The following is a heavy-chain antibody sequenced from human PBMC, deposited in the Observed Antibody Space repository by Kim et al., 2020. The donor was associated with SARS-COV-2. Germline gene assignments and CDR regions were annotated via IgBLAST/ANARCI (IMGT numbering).Heavy chain of an antibody. J-gene: IGHJ2*01. D-gene: IGHD2-15*01. Sequence: SETLSLTCTVSGASISTYHWSWIRQPPGKGLEWIGYISNSGSTHYNPSLRSRVTISVDTSKNQFSLMLTSVTAADTAVYYCAGRGWYSDIWGRGTLVTVSS. V-gene: IGHV4-59*08. CDR1: GASISTYH. CDR2: ISNSGST. CDR3: AGRGWYSDI.